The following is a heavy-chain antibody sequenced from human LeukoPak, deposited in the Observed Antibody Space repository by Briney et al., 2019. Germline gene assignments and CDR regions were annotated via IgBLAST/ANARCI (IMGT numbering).Heavy chain of an antibody. CDR1: GFTFSSYW. CDR3: ARDKIEGPTKLDY. D-gene: IGHD1-1*01. J-gene: IGHJ4*02. Sequence: GGSLRLSCAASGFTFSSYWMSWVRQAPGKGLEWVANIKQDESEKYYVDPVKGRFTISRDNAKNSLYLQMNSLRAEDTAVYYCARDKIEGPTKLDYWGQGILVTVSS. V-gene: IGHV3-7*01. CDR2: IKQDESEK.